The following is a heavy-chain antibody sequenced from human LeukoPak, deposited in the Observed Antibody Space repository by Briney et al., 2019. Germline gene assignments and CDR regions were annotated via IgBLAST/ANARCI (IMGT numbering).Heavy chain of an antibody. Sequence: SETLSLTCAVYGGSFSGYYWSWIRQPPGKGLEWIGEINHSGSTNYSPSLKSRVTISVDTSKNQFSLKLSSVTAADTAVYYCARVLDSSGWYNWFDPWGQGTLVTVSS. CDR2: INHSGST. J-gene: IGHJ5*02. V-gene: IGHV4-34*01. D-gene: IGHD6-19*01. CDR1: GGSFSGYY. CDR3: ARVLDSSGWYNWFDP.